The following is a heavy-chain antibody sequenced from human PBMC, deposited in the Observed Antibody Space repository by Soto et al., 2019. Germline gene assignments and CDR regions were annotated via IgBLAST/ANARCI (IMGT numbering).Heavy chain of an antibody. CDR1: GFTFGSYS. CDR2: ISSSSSYI. Sequence: EVQLVESGGGLVKPGGSLRLSCAASGFTFGSYSMNWVRQAPGKGLEWVSSISSSSSYIYYADSVKGRFTISRDNAKNSLYLQMNSLRAEDTAVYYCARDVKLDYGDYVAFDIWGQGTMVTVSS. J-gene: IGHJ3*02. CDR3: ARDVKLDYGDYVAFDI. V-gene: IGHV3-21*01. D-gene: IGHD4-17*01.